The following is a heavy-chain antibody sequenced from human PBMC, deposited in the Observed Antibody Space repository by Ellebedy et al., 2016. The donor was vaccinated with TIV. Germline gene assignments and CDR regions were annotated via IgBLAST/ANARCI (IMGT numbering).Heavy chain of an antibody. CDR1: LYTFSDYY. D-gene: IGHD6-25*01. CDR3: ARDTGRIAAAGLDF. J-gene: IGHJ4*02. Sequence: AASVNVSCKASLYTFSDYYREWARQPPGQGLEWMGIINPSGGTTTYAQKLQGRVTMTRDPSTSTVYMELTSLRSEDTAMYYCARDTGRIAAAGLDFWGQGTLVTVSS. CDR2: INPSGGTT. V-gene: IGHV1-46*04.